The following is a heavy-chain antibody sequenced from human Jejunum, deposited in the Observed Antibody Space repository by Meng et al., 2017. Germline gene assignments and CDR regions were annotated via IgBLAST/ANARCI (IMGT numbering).Heavy chain of an antibody. CDR1: GFNFSTYN. CDR3: AGGAGPYCGGDCYSVGLDV. J-gene: IGHJ6*02. D-gene: IGHD2-21*01. CDR2: ITSSSTYI. V-gene: IGHV3-21*06. Sequence: GGSLRLSCVTSGFNFSTYNMNWVRQAPGKGLEWVSSITSSSTYIYQADSAKGRFTISRDNAENTVYLQMNSLRDEDTAVYYCAGGAGPYCGGDCYSVGLDVWGQGTAVTVSS.